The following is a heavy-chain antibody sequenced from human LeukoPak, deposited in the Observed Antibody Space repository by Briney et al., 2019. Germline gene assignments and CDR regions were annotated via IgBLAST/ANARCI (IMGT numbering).Heavy chain of an antibody. CDR2: IYHSGST. D-gene: IGHD3-22*01. Sequence: SETLSLTCTVSGGSISSGGYYWSWIRQPPGKGLEWIGYIYHSGSTYYNPSLKSRVTISVDRSKNQFSLKLSSVTAADTAVYYCARSPKYYYDSSGYWHFQHWGQGTLVTVSS. CDR1: GGSISSGGYY. V-gene: IGHV4-30-2*01. J-gene: IGHJ1*01. CDR3: ARSPKYYYDSSGYWHFQH.